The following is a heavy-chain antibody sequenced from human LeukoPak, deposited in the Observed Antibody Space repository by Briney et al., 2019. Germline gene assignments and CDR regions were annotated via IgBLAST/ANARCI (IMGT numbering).Heavy chain of an antibody. CDR1: GFTFSTHA. Sequence: GGSLRLSCVASGFTFSTHAMSWVRLAPGRGLEWVSAIGGSDGSTYYADSVKGRFTISRDNSKDTLYLQMNSLRAEDTAVYYCKVAQVDGMDVWGQGTTVTVSS. CDR2: IGGSDGST. CDR3: KVAQVDGMDV. D-gene: IGHD2-15*01. J-gene: IGHJ6*02. V-gene: IGHV3-23*01.